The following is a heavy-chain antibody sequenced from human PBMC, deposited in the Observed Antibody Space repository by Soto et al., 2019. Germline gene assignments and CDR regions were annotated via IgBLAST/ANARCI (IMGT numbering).Heavy chain of an antibody. D-gene: IGHD2-2*01. CDR3: ARIGYCSSTSCTTYYYYYMDV. Sequence: PSETLSLTCTVSGGSISSSSYYWGWIRQPPGKGLEWIGSIYYSGSTYYNPSLKSRVTISVDTSKNQFSLKLSSVTAADTAVYYCARIGYCSSTSCTTYYYYYMDVWGKGTTVTVSS. J-gene: IGHJ6*03. V-gene: IGHV4-39*07. CDR1: GGSISSSSYY. CDR2: IYYSGST.